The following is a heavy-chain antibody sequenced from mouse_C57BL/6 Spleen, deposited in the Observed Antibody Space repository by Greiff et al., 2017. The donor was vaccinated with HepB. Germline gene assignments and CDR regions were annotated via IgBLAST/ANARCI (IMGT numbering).Heavy chain of an antibody. Sequence: VHVKQSGPELVKPGDSVKISCKASGYSFTGYFMNWVMQSHGKSLEWIGRINPYNGDTFYNQKFKGKATLTVDKSSSTAHMELRSLTSEDSAVYYCARSNYDGYFAWFAYWGQGTLVTVSA. CDR1: GYSFTGYF. J-gene: IGHJ3*01. CDR3: ARSNYDGYFAWFAY. CDR2: INPYNGDT. D-gene: IGHD2-3*01. V-gene: IGHV1-20*01.